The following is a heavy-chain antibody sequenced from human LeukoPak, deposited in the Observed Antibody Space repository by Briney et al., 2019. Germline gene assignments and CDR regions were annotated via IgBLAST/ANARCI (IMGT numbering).Heavy chain of an antibody. D-gene: IGHD2-2*01. CDR3: AREPPMFCSSTSCYAGYFDY. Sequence: GASVKVSCKASGYTFTGYYMHWVRQAPGQGLEWMGWINPNSGGTNYAQKFQGRVTMTRDTSISTAYMELSRLRSDDTAVYYCAREPPMFCSSTSCYAGYFDYWGQGTLVTVSS. V-gene: IGHV1-2*02. CDR1: GYTFTGYY. CDR2: INPNSGGT. J-gene: IGHJ4*02.